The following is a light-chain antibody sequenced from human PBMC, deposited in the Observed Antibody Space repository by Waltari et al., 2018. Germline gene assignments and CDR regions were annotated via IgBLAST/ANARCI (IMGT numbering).Light chain of an antibody. J-gene: IGLJ2*01. CDR1: SLRSHY. Sequence: SSELTQDPAVSVALGQTVRITCQGDSLRSHYPSWYQQKPGQAPILLIYKKNTRPSGIPDRFSGSTFGDSASLTISGAQAEDEAVYYCHSREPTSNRVLFGRGTKLTIL. CDR2: KKN. V-gene: IGLV3-19*01. CDR3: HSREPTSNRVL.